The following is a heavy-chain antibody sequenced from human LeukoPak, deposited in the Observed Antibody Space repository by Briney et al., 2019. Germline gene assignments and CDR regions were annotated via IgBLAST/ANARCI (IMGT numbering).Heavy chain of an antibody. J-gene: IGHJ6*03. CDR1: GGSISSSSYY. V-gene: IGHV4-39*07. Sequence: SETLSLTCTVSGGSISSSSYYWGWIRQPPGKGLEWIGSIYHSGSTYYNPSLKSRVTISVDTSKNQFSLKLSSVTAADTAVYYCARDPSSSFYYYYYYMDVWGKGTTVTVSS. CDR3: ARDPSSSFYYYYYYMDV. D-gene: IGHD6-13*01. CDR2: IYHSGST.